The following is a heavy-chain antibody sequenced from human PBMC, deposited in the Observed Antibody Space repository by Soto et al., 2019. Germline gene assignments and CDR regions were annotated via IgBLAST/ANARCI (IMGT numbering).Heavy chain of an antibody. D-gene: IGHD3-3*01. CDR2: IYYSGST. CDR1: GGSVSSGSYY. J-gene: IGHJ4*02. Sequence: SETLSLTCTVSGGSVSSGSYYWSWIRQPPGKGLEWIGYIYYSGSTNYNPSLKSRVTTSVDTSKNQFSLKLSSVTAADTAVYYCARGRITIFGVVITGGYYFDYWGQGTLVTVSS. CDR3: ARGRITIFGVVITGGYYFDY. V-gene: IGHV4-61*01.